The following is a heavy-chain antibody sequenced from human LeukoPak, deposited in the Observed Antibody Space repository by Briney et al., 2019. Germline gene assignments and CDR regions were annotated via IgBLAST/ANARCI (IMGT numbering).Heavy chain of an antibody. Sequence: HPGGSLRLSCAASGFSFVTYTMHWVRQAPGKGLEWVATISYNGGQTMYADSVKDRFTISRDNPKNTLDVQMNSLRTEDTAVYYCAGAQDSSWHNFDYWGQGTLVTVSS. CDR3: AGAQDSSWHNFDY. J-gene: IGHJ4*02. CDR1: GFSFVTYT. CDR2: ISYNGGQT. D-gene: IGHD6-13*01. V-gene: IGHV3-30-3*01.